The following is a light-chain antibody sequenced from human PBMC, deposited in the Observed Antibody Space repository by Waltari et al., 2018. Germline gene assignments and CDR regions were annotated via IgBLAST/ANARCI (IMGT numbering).Light chain of an antibody. CDR1: QGIDNY. CDR3: QQGNTYPYS. Sequence: DIQMTQSPSSLSASVGDTVTITCRASQGIDNYLNWYQQKPGKAPKLLIYRASSLQSGIPSRFSGSASGTECALTINSLQPEDFAAYICQQGNTYPYSFGHGTRVEIK. CDR2: RAS. V-gene: IGKV1-17*01. J-gene: IGKJ2*03.